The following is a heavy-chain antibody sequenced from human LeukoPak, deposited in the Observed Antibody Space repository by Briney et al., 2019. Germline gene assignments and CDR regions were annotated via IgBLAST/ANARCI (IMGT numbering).Heavy chain of an antibody. Sequence: GGSLRLSCAASGFTFSNAWMNWVRQGPGKGLEWVGRIKTKTDGGTTNYAAPVKGRFTISRDDSKPTLYLQMNSLKTGDTGVYYCSTAGGAYWGQGILVTVSS. CDR1: GFTFSNAW. J-gene: IGHJ4*02. V-gene: IGHV3-15*01. CDR3: STAGGAY. CDR2: IKTKTDGGTT. D-gene: IGHD2-8*02.